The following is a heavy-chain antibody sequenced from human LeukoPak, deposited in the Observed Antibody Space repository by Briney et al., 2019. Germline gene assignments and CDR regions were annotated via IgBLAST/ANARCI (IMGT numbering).Heavy chain of an antibody. D-gene: IGHD3-10*01. V-gene: IGHV3-23*01. J-gene: IGHJ5*02. CDR3: AKDRPTTVRGVPWFDP. Sequence: GGSLRLSCAASGFTFSSYAMSWVRQAPGKGLEWVSAISGSGGSTYYADSVKGRFTISRDNSKNTLYLQMNSLRAEDTAVYYCAKDRPTTVRGVPWFDPWGQGTLVTVSS. CDR1: GFTFSSYA. CDR2: ISGSGGST.